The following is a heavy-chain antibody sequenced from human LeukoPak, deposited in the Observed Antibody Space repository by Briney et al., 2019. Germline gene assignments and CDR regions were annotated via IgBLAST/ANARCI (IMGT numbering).Heavy chain of an antibody. J-gene: IGHJ4*02. CDR1: GDSISSSSHH. V-gene: IGHV4-39*07. CDR3: ARGTSRYYFDY. Sequence: PSETLSLTCAVSGDSISSSSHHWGWIRQSPGKGLEWIGSIYYGRTTYYNPSLNSRVTISVLTSKNQFSLQLNSVTAADTAVYYCARGTSRYYFDYWGQGTLVTVSS. CDR2: IYYGRTT.